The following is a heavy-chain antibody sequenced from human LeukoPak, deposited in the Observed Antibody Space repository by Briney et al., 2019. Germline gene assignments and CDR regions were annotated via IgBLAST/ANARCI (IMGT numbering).Heavy chain of an antibody. J-gene: IGHJ3*02. CDR2: IHSGGTT. V-gene: IGHV4-4*07. CDR1: GDSISDDY. Sequence: SETLSLTCTVSGDSISDDYYTWMRQPAGKGLEWIGRIHSGGTTNYNPSLMSRVTISVDTSKNQFSLKLSSVTAADTAVYYCARDIVVATSGAFDIWGQGAMVTVSA. CDR3: ARDIVVATSGAFDI. D-gene: IGHD2-15*01.